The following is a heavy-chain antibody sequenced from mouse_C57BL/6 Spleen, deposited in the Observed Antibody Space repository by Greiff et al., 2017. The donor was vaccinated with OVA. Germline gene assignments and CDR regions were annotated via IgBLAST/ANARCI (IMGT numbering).Heavy chain of an antibody. V-gene: IGHV1-47*01. CDR2: FHPYNDDT. CDR1: GYTFTTSP. CDR3: ARGIYFDY. J-gene: IGHJ2*01. Sequence: VHLVESGAELVKPGASVKMSCKASGYTFTTSPIEWMKQNHGKSLEWIGNFHPYNDDTKYNEQFKGKATLTVDKSSSTVYLRLSQLTSDYSAIYYCARGIYFDYWGQGTTLTVSS.